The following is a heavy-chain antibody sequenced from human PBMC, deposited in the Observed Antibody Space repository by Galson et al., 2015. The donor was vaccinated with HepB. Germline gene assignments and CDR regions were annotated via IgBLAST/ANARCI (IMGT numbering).Heavy chain of an antibody. J-gene: IGHJ3*02. CDR3: ASVQWLVLRLNDAFDI. D-gene: IGHD6-19*01. CDR2: IYYSGST. Sequence: SETLSLTCTVSGGSISSSSYYWGWIRQPPGKGLEWIGSIYYSGSTYYNPSLKSRVTISVDTSKNQFSLKLSSVTAADTAVYYCASVQWLVLRLNDAFDIWGQGTMVTVSS. CDR1: GGSISSSSYY. V-gene: IGHV4-39*01.